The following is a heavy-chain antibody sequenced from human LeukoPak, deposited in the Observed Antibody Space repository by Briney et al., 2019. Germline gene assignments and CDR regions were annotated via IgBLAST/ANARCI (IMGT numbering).Heavy chain of an antibody. V-gene: IGHV1-8*01. J-gene: IGHJ6*03. CDR2: MNPKTGTT. D-gene: IGHD2-21*01. Sequence: ASVKVSCKASRSTFKTYDIHWVRQTRGQGLEWMAWMNPKTGTTGYATTFQGRISMTSNTSISTAYMELSSVRPEDTAIYYCARGLLGYYYYYMDVWSEGTTVTVSS. CDR3: ARGLLGYYYYYMDV. CDR1: RSTFKTYD.